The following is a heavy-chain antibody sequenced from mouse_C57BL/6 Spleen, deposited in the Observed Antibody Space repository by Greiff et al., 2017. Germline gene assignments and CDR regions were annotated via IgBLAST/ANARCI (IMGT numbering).Heavy chain of an antibody. D-gene: IGHD4-1*01. CDR2: IYPGDGDT. CDR1: GYAFSSYW. V-gene: IGHV1-80*01. Sequence: VQLQQSGAELVKPGASVKISCKASGYAFSSYWMNWVKQRPGKGLEWIGQIYPGDGDTNYNGKFKGKATLTADKSSSTAYMQLSSLTSEDSAVYFCARGELGPAWFAYWGQGTLVTVSA. J-gene: IGHJ3*01. CDR3: ARGELGPAWFAY.